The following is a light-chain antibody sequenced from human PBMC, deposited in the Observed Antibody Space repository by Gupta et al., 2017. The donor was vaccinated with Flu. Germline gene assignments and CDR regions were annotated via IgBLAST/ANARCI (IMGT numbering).Light chain of an antibody. V-gene: IGLV2-14*03. Sequence: EVGGYNYVAWYQQHTGKDTKVIMYGVSNRPSGVSNRSSGSKSGNTASLTSSGLEAEDESDYYCASYTTRTTLGAVFGTGTKVTVL. CDR2: GVS. CDR3: ASYTTRTTLGAV. J-gene: IGLJ1*01. CDR1: EVGGYNY.